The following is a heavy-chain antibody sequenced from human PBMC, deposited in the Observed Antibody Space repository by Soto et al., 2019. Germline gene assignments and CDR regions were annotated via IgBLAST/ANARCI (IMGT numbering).Heavy chain of an antibody. J-gene: IGHJ4*02. CDR3: AKDRNYYDSSGYDY. CDR1: GFTFHSYA. V-gene: IGHV3-23*01. CDR2: IIGSGGST. Sequence: GGALSISCGASGFTFHSYAMRWVRQGPGTVLEWVSTIIGSGGSTYYADSVKGRFSVSRDNSKNTLYLQMNSLRAEDTAVYYCAKDRNYYDSSGYDYWGQGTLVTVSS. D-gene: IGHD3-22*01.